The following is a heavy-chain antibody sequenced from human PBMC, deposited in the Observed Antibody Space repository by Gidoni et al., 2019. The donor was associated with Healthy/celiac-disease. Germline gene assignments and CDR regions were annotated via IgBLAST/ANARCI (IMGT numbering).Heavy chain of an antibody. CDR3: ARVGYDILTGYRNMDV. Sequence: QVQLVQSGAEVQTPGASVKVSCKASGYTFTSYAMHWGRQAPGQRLEWTGWINAGNGNTKYSQKCQGRVTITRDTSASTAYMELSSLRSEDTAVYYCARVGYDILTGYRNMDVWGQGTTVTVSS. V-gene: IGHV1-3*01. J-gene: IGHJ6*02. CDR1: GYTFTSYA. D-gene: IGHD3-9*01. CDR2: INAGNGNT.